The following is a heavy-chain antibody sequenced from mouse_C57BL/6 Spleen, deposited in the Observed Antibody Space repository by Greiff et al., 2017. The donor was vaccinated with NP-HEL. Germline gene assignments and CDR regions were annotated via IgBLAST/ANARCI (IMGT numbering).Heavy chain of an antibody. D-gene: IGHD1-1*01. Sequence: QVQLKQSGPGLVQPSQSLTITCTVSGFSLTSYGVHWVRQSPGKGLEWLGVIWSGGSTDYYAAFISRLSISKDNSKSQVFFKMNSLQADDTAIYYCARNGNYDMDYWGQGTSVTVSS. V-gene: IGHV2-2*01. CDR3: ARNGNYDMDY. CDR2: IWSGGST. CDR1: GFSLTSYG. J-gene: IGHJ4*01.